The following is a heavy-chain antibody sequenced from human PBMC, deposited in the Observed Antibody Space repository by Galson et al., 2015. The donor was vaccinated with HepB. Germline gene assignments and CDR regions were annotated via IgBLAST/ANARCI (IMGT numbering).Heavy chain of an antibody. CDR1: GFTFSSYS. V-gene: IGHV3-48*01. CDR2: ISSSSSTI. CDR3: ARDSPRITIFGVVGYQVDAFDI. Sequence: SLRLSCAASGFTFSSYSMNWVRQAPGKGLEWVSYISSSSSTIYYADSVKGRFTISRDNAKNSLYLQMNSLRAEDTAVYYCARDSPRITIFGVVGYQVDAFDIWGQGTMVTVSS. D-gene: IGHD3-3*01. J-gene: IGHJ3*02.